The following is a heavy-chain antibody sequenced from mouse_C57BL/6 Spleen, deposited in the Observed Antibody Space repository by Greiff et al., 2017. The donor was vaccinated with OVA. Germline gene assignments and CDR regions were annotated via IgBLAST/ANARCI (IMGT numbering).Heavy chain of an antibody. Sequence: QVQLQQSGAELVRPGASVKLSCKASGYTFTDYYINWVKQRPGQGLEWIARIYPGSGNTYYNEKFKGKATLTAEKSSSTAYMQLSSLPSEYSAVYFSSLHPAYSSNYYYALDYWGQGTSVTVSS. V-gene: IGHV1-76*01. J-gene: IGHJ4*01. CDR1: GYTFTDYY. CDR2: IYPGSGNT. CDR3: SLHPAYSSNYYYALDY. D-gene: IGHD2-5*01.